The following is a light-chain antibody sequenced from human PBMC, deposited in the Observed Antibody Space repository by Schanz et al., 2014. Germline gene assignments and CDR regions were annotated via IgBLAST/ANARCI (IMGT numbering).Light chain of an antibody. CDR2: EGS. J-gene: IGLJ3*02. CDR3: CSYAGSSTWV. CDR1: SSDVGSYNL. V-gene: IGLV2-23*01. Sequence: QSALTQPASVSGSPGQSITISCTGTSSDVGSYNLVSWYQQHPGKAPKLMIYEGSKRPSGVPNRISGSKSGNTASLTISGVQAEDEADYYCCSYAGSSTWVFGGGTKLTVL.